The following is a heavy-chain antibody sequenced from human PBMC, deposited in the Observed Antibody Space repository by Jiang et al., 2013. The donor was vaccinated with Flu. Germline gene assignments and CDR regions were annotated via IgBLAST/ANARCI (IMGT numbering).Heavy chain of an antibody. V-gene: IGHV1-69*01. J-gene: IGHJ6*02. Sequence: FTSYAISWVRQAPGRGLEWMGGIMPMFGTTNYAQKLQGRVTITADESASTAHMELRSLRSEDTAVYYCASRSYPWGDYYYGMDVWGQGTTVTVSS. CDR3: ASRSYPWGDYYYGMDV. CDR1: FTSYA. CDR2: IMPMFGTT. D-gene: IGHD3-16*02.